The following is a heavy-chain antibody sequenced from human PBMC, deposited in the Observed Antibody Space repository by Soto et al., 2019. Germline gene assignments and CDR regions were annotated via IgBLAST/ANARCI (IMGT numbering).Heavy chain of an antibody. CDR1: GGTFSSYA. Sequence: QVQLVQSGAEVKKPGSSVKVSCKASGGTFSSYAINWVRQAPGQGLEWMGGIIRIFGTPDYAQRFQGRVTITADESTSTSYMEPSSLRSKDTAMYYCSRQGSSEYYYFGMDVLGQGSTVTVSS. CDR3: SRQGSSEYYYFGMDV. CDR2: IIRIFGTP. D-gene: IGHD3-10*01. V-gene: IGHV1-69*12. J-gene: IGHJ6*02.